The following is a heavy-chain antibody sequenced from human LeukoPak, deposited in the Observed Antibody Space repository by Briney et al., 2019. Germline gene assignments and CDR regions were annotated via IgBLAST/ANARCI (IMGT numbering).Heavy chain of an antibody. CDR3: ARGVLLWFGELVLSDWFDP. D-gene: IGHD3-10*01. CDR1: GYTFTSYG. V-gene: IGHV1-18*01. Sequence: ASVKVSCKASGYTFTSYGFSWVRQAPGQGLEWMGWISAYNGNTNYAQKLQGRVTMTTDTSTSTAYMELRSLRSDDTAVYYCARGVLLWFGELVLSDWFDPWGQGTLVTVSS. J-gene: IGHJ5*02. CDR2: ISAYNGNT.